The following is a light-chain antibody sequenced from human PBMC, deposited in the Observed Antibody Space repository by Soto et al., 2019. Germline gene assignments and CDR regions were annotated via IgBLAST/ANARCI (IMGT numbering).Light chain of an antibody. CDR3: QRYNNWPSLT. J-gene: IGKJ4*01. Sequence: EVVLTQSPATLSLSPGETATLSCRASQSVSSSLAWYQQKPGQAPRLLIYGASTRATGIPFKFIGSGSGTEYTLNISSLQSEDFAVYYCQRYNNWPSLTFGGGTKVDI. CDR1: QSVSSS. CDR2: GAS. V-gene: IGKV3-15*01.